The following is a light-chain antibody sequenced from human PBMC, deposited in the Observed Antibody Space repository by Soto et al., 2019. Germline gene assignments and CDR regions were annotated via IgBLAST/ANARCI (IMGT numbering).Light chain of an antibody. Sequence: QSVLTQPPSVSGAPGQRVTISCTGSASNIGADYGVHWYQQLPGRAPKLLIYANNNRPSGVPDRFSGSKSDTSASLAITGLQAEDEAGYYCQSYYNSLRDWNWVFGGGTKLTVL. J-gene: IGLJ3*02. V-gene: IGLV1-40*01. CDR2: ANN. CDR3: QSYYNSLRDWNWV. CDR1: ASNIGADYG.